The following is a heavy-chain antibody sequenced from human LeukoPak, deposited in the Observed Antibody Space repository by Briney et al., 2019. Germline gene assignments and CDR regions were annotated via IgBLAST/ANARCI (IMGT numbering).Heavy chain of an antibody. Sequence: GGSLRLSCAASGFTFSSYAMSWVRQAPGKGLEWVSDISGSGGSTYYANSVKGRFTISRDNSNNTLFLQMNSLRAEDTAVYYCAKGFSRAFDIWGQGIMVTVSS. CDR3: AKGFSRAFDI. J-gene: IGHJ3*02. CDR2: ISGSGGST. D-gene: IGHD3-3*01. V-gene: IGHV3-23*01. CDR1: GFTFSSYA.